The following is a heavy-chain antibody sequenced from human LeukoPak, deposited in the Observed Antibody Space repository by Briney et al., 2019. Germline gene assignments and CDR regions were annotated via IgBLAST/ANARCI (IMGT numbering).Heavy chain of an antibody. CDR2: IYPGDSDT. CDR1: GYSFTSYW. D-gene: IGHD3-10*01. J-gene: IGHJ5*02. CDR3: ARIRTNYYGSGSEAWFDP. V-gene: IGHV5-51*01. Sequence: GESLKISCKGSGYSFTSYWIGWVRQMPGKGLGWMGIIYPGDSDTRYSPSFQGQVTISADKSISTAYLQWSSLKASDTAMYYCARIRTNYYGSGSEAWFDPWGQGTLVTVSS.